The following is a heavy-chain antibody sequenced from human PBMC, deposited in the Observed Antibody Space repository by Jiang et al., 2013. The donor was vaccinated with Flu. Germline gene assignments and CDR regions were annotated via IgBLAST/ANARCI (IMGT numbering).Heavy chain of an antibody. D-gene: IGHD2-2*01. CDR3: ARWVAVDVPATADFDYFDY. Sequence: GSGLVKPSETLSLTCTVSGGSISSYYWSWIRQPPGKGLEWIGYIYYSGSTNYNPSLKSRVTISVDTSKNQFSLKLSSVTAADTAVYYCARWVAVDVPATADFDYFDYWGQGTL. J-gene: IGHJ4*02. CDR2: IYYSGST. V-gene: IGHV4-59*01. CDR1: GGSISSYY.